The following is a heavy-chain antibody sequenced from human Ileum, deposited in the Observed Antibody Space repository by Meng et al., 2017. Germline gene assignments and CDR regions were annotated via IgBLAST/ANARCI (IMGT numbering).Heavy chain of an antibody. CDR3: ARDSSSWSFDY. CDR2: ISSSSSYI. Sequence: GESLKISCAASGFTFSSYSMNWVRQAPGKGLEWVSSISSSSSYIYYADSVKGRFTISRDNAKNSLYLQMNSLRAEDTAVYYCARDSSSWSFDYWGQGTLVTVSS. D-gene: IGHD6-13*01. CDR1: GFTFSSYS. J-gene: IGHJ4*02. V-gene: IGHV3-21*01.